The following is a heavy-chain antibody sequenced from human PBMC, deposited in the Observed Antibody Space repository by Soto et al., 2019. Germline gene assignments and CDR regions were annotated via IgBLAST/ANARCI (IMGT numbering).Heavy chain of an antibody. Sequence: QVQLVQSGAEVKKPGASVKVSCKASGYTFTSYGISWVRQAPGQGLEWMGWISAYNGNKNYAQKLQGRVTTTTDTSTRTADMEVRSLRSDDTAVYYCARDSPPVDYWGQGTLVTVSS. CDR2: ISAYNGNK. CDR1: GYTFTSYG. V-gene: IGHV1-18*01. J-gene: IGHJ4*02. CDR3: ARDSPPVDY.